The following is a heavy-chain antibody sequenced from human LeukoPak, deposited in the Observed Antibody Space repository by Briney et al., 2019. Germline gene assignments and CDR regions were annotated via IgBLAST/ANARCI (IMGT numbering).Heavy chain of an antibody. D-gene: IGHD7-27*01. CDR3: AKWPMGIGYYYYYMDV. Sequence: GGSLRLSCAASGFTFSSYEMNWVRQAPGKGLEWVSAISGSGGSTYYADSVKGRFTISRDNSKNTLYLQMNSLRAEDTAVYYCAKWPMGIGYYYYYMDVWGKGTTVTISS. V-gene: IGHV3-23*01. CDR2: ISGSGGST. J-gene: IGHJ6*03. CDR1: GFTFSSYE.